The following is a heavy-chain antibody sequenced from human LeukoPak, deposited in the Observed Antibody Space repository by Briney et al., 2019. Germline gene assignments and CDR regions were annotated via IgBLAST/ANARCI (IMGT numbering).Heavy chain of an antibody. V-gene: IGHV3-21*01. CDR2: ISSSSSYI. CDR1: GFTFSSYS. CDR3: ARDYASSLPYYYYGMDV. J-gene: IGHJ6*02. Sequence: GGSLRLSCAASGFTFSSYSMTWVRQAPGKGLEWVSSISSSSSYIYYADSVKGRFTISRDNAKNSLYQQMNSLRAEDTDVYYCARDYASSLPYYYYGMDVWGQGTTVTVSS. D-gene: IGHD3-16*01.